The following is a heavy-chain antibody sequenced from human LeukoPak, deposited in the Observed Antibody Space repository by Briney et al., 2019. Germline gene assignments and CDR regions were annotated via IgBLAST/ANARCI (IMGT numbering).Heavy chain of an antibody. V-gene: IGHV1-18*01. CDR1: GYTLTSYG. Sequence: GASVKVSCKASGYTLTSYGISWVRQAPGQGLEWMGWISAYNGNTNYAQKLQGRVTMTTDTSTSTAYMELRSLRSDDTAVYYCARQRGSTSWSSYYYYMDVWGKGTTVTVSS. CDR3: ARQRGSTSWSSYYYYMDV. D-gene: IGHD2-2*01. CDR2: ISAYNGNT. J-gene: IGHJ6*03.